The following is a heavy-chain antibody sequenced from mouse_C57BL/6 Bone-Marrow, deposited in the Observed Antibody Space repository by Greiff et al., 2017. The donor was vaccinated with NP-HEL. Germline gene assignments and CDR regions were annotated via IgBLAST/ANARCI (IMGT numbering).Heavy chain of an antibody. D-gene: IGHD2-3*01. V-gene: IGHV3-6*01. Sequence: LQESGPGLVKPSPSLSLTCSVTGYSITSGYYWNWIRQFPGNKLEWMGYISYDGSNNYNPSLKNRISITRDTSKNQFFLKLNSVTTEDTATYYCARGYDGYYYWYFDVWGTGTTVTVSS. CDR3: ARGYDGYYYWYFDV. CDR2: ISYDGSN. J-gene: IGHJ1*03. CDR1: GYSITSGYY.